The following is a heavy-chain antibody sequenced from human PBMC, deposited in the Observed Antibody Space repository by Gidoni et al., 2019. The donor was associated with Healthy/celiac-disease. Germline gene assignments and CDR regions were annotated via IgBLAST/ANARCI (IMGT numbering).Heavy chain of an antibody. CDR2: IWYDGSNK. CDR3: ARVYMGLAAFDI. CDR1: GFTFSSYG. D-gene: IGHD3-10*01. V-gene: IGHV3-33*08. Sequence: QVQLVESGGGVVQPGRSLRLSCAASGFTFSSYGMHWVRQAPGKGLEWVAVIWYDGSNKYYADSVKGRFTISRDNSKNTLYLQMNSLRAEDTAVYYCARVYMGLAAFDIWGQGTMVTVSS. J-gene: IGHJ3*02.